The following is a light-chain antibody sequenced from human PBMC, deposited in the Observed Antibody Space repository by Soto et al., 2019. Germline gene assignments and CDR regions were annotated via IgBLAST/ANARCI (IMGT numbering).Light chain of an antibody. J-gene: IGKJ2*01. Sequence: DIQMTQSPSSLSASVGDRVTITCQASQDISNYLNWYQQKPGKAPKLLIYDASHLETGVPSRFSGSGSGTEFTLTISSLQPEDFATYYCQQTSAFPRTFGQGTKVDIK. V-gene: IGKV1-33*01. CDR1: QDISNY. CDR3: QQTSAFPRT. CDR2: DAS.